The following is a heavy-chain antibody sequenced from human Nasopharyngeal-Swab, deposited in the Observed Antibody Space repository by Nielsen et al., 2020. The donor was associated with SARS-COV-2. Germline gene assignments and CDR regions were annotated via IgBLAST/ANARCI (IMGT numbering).Heavy chain of an antibody. CDR2: SNPYSGGP. J-gene: IGHJ5*02. V-gene: IGHV1-2*02. Sequence: ASAKVSCKASGYTFTDYYMHRVRQVPAQGFEWMGWSNPYSGGPTYAPKFQGRVTMTRDKSISTAYMELSGLKSDDTAVYYCARKLAYHSSSVWFDPWGQGTLVTVSS. D-gene: IGHD6-6*01. CDR3: ARKLAYHSSSVWFDP. CDR1: GYTFTDYY.